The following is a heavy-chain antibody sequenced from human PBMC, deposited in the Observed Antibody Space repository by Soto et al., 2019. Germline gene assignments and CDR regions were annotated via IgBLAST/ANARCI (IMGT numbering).Heavy chain of an antibody. CDR1: GGTFSSYA. Sequence: QVQLVQSGAEVKKPGSSVKVSCKASGGTFSSYAISWVRQAPGQGLEWMGGIIPIFGTANYAQKFQGRVTITADESTSTAYKELTSLRSEDTAVYSCARDSSGSYSPNFDYWGQGTLVTVSS. V-gene: IGHV1-69*12. CDR2: IIPIFGTA. D-gene: IGHD3-22*01. J-gene: IGHJ4*02. CDR3: ARDSSGSYSPNFDY.